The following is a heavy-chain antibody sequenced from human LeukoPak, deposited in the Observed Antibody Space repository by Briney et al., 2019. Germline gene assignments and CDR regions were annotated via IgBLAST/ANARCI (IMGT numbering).Heavy chain of an antibody. J-gene: IGHJ4*02. Sequence: GGSLRLSCAASGFTFSSYGMHWVRQAPGKGLEWVAVIWYDGSKKYHADSVKGRFTISRDNSKNTLYLQMNSLRAEDTAVYYCARKLGEYFDYWGQGTLVTVSS. CDR1: GFTFSSYG. V-gene: IGHV3-33*01. CDR3: ARKLGEYFDY. D-gene: IGHD3-10*01. CDR2: IWYDGSKK.